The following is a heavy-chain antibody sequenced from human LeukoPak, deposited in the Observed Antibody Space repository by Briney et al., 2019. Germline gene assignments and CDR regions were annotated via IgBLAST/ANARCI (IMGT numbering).Heavy chain of an antibody. V-gene: IGHV3-48*01. Sequence: GGSLRLSCAASGFTFSSYSMNWVRQAPGKGLEWVSYISSSSSTIYYADSVKGRFTISRDNSKNTLYLQMNSLRAEDTAVYYCAKDSRDYDTDYWGQGTLVTVSS. CDR2: ISSSSSTI. D-gene: IGHD4-17*01. J-gene: IGHJ4*02. CDR1: GFTFSSYS. CDR3: AKDSRDYDTDY.